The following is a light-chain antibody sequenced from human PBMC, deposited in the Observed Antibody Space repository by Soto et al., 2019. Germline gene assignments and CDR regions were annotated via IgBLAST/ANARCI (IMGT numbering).Light chain of an antibody. J-gene: IGKJ5*01. CDR3: QQRSNWPPIT. V-gene: IGKV3-11*01. Sequence: EIVLTQSPRTLSLSTGERATLSCGASPRCSSNYLAWYQQKPGQAPRRAIQDASHRAAGIPGRFSGSGFGTDFTLTISSLEPKDAAVYYGQQRSNWPPITFGQGTRLEI. CDR1: PRCSSNY. CDR2: DAS.